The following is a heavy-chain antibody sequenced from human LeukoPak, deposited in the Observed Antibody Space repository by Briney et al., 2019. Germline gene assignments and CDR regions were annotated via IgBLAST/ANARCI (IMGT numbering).Heavy chain of an antibody. CDR3: TDPTRQGPHY. D-gene: IGHD1-14*01. V-gene: IGHV3-15*01. Sequence: GGSLRLSCAASGFTFSDAWMSWVRQAPGKGLEWIGRIKRKSDGETTDYAAPVKGRFTISRDDSKNTLCLQMNSLKIEDTAVYHCTDPTRQGPHYWGQGTLVTVSS. CDR1: GFTFSDAW. CDR2: IKRKSDGETT. J-gene: IGHJ4*02.